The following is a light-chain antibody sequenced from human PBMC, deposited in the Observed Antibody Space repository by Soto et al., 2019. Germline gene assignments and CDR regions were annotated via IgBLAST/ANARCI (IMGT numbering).Light chain of an antibody. Sequence: SYELTQPLSVSVALGQTARITCGGNNIGSKNVHWYQQKPGQAPVLVIYRDNNRPSGIPERFSGSNSGNTATLTISRAQGGDEADYYCQVWDTSTEVFGGGTQLTVL. V-gene: IGLV3-9*01. J-gene: IGLJ3*02. CDR2: RDN. CDR1: NIGSKN. CDR3: QVWDTSTEV.